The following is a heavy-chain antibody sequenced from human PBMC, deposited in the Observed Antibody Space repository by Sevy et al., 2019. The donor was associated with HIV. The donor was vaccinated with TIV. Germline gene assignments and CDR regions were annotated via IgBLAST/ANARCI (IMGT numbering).Heavy chain of an antibody. V-gene: IGHV6-1*01. CDR1: GDSVSTNSAV. CDR2: TYYRSKWYN. D-gene: IGHD3-3*01. J-gene: IGHJ4*02. Sequence: KQSQTLSLTCAISGDSVSTNSAVWNWIRQSPSRGLEWLGRTYYRSKWYNDYSVSLKGRLTITPDTSKSQFSLHLKSVTADDTAVYFCARAGATIFGIVTMSFDVWGQGTLVTVSS. CDR3: ARAGATIFGIVTMSFDV.